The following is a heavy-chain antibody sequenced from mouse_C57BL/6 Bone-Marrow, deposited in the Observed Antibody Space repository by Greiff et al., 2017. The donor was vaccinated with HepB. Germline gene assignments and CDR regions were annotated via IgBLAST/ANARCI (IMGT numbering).Heavy chain of an antibody. CDR2: IHPNSGST. J-gene: IGHJ1*03. V-gene: IGHV1-64*01. CDR1: GYTFTSYW. Sequence: VQLQQPGAELVKPGASVKLSCKASGYTFTSYWMHWVKQRPGQGLEWIGMIHPNSGSTNYNEKFKSKATLTVDKSSSTAYMQLSSLTSEDSAVYYCARWDTTVVAYWYFDVWGTGTTVTVSS. CDR3: ARWDTTVVAYWYFDV. D-gene: IGHD1-1*01.